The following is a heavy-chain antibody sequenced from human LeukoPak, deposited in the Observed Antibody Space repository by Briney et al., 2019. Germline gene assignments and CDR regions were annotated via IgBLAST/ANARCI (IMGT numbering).Heavy chain of an antibody. D-gene: IGHD2-21*02. CDR3: AASLGDGSIDY. CDR1: GDSISSGGYY. Sequence: SQTLSLTCTVSGDSISSGGYYWTWIRQHPGKGLEWIGYICYNGSTYYNPSLKSRVTISVDTSKNQFSLKLSSVTAADTAVYYCAASLGDGSIDYWGQGTLVTVSS. CDR2: ICYNGST. V-gene: IGHV4-31*03. J-gene: IGHJ4*02.